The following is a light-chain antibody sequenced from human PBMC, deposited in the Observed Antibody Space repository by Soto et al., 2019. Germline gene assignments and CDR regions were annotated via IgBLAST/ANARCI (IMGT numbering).Light chain of an antibody. J-gene: IGKJ5*01. CDR3: QPSYSTPIT. V-gene: IGKV1-39*01. Sequence: DNQMTQSPSSLSASLGDRVTITCRARQSISSYLNWYQQKPGKAPKLLIYAASSLQSGVPSRFSGSGSGTDFTLTISSLQPEDFATYYCQPSYSTPITFGQGTRREI. CDR1: QSISSY. CDR2: AAS.